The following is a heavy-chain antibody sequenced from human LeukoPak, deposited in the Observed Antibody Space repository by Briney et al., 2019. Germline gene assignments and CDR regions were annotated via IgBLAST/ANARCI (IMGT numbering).Heavy chain of an antibody. CDR3: AREFGDSSGYYYGGVAFDI. Sequence: GASVKVSCKASGYTFTSYYMHWVRQAPGQGLEWMGIINPSGGSTSYAQKFQGRVTMTRDTSTSTVYMELSSLRSEDTAVYYCAREFGDSSGYYYGGVAFDIWGQGTMVTVSS. V-gene: IGHV1-46*01. D-gene: IGHD3-22*01. CDR1: GYTFTSYY. J-gene: IGHJ3*02. CDR2: INPSGGST.